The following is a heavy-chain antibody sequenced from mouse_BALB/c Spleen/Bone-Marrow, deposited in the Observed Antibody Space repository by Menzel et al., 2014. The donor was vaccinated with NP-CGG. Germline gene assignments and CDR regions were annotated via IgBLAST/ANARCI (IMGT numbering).Heavy chain of an antibody. CDR1: GFTFSNYG. CDR2: ISGGGSYT. J-gene: IGHJ3*01. Sequence: EVKLMESGGGLVKSGGSLKLSCAASGFTFSNYGMSWVRQTPEKRLEWVATISGGGSYTSYSDSVKGRFTISRDNAKNNLYLQLSSLRSEDTALYYCARHAYYDQTEVSFVYWGQGTLVTVSA. D-gene: IGHD2-4*01. CDR3: ARHAYYDQTEVSFVY. V-gene: IGHV5-9-2*01.